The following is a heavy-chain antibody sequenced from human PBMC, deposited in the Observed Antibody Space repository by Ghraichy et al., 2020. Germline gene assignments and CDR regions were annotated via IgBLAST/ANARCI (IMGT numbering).Heavy chain of an antibody. V-gene: IGHV4-30-4*01. J-gene: IGHJ1*01. D-gene: IGHD6-19*01. CDR1: GGSISSGDYY. CDR3: ASLGYSSGWYVVGYFQH. CDR2: IYYSGST. Sequence: LRLSCTVSGGSISSGDYYWSWIRQPPGEGLEWIGYIYYSGSTYYNSSLKSRVTISVDTSKNQFSLKLSSVTAADTAVYYCASLGYSSGWYVVGYFQHWGQGTLVTVSS.